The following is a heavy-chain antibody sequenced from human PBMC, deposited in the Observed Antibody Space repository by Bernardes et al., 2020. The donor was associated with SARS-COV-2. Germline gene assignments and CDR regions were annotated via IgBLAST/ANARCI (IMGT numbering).Heavy chain of an antibody. D-gene: IGHD6-13*01. Sequence: GESLKISCKGSGYTFTNYWIGWMRQMPGKGLEWMGIIYPGDSDTRYSPSFQGQVTISADKSISTAYLQWSSLKASDTAMYYCATPPAAAVGKGWYYFDYWGQGTLVTVSS. CDR3: ATPPAAAVGKGWYYFDY. J-gene: IGHJ4*02. CDR1: GYTFTNYW. CDR2: IYPGDSDT. V-gene: IGHV5-51*01.